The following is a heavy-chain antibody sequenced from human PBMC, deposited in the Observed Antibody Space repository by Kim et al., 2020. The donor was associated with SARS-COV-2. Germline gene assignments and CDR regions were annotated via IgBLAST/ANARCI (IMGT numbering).Heavy chain of an antibody. CDR3: AKEGGWYEGGGMDV. CDR2: ISYDGSNK. J-gene: IGHJ6*02. CDR1: GFTFSSYG. V-gene: IGHV3-30*18. D-gene: IGHD6-19*01. Sequence: GGSLRLSCAASGFTFSSYGMHWVRQAPGKGLEWVAVISYDGSNKYYADSVKGRFTISRDNSKNTLYLQMNSLRAEDTAVYYCAKEGGWYEGGGMDVWGQGTTVTVSS.